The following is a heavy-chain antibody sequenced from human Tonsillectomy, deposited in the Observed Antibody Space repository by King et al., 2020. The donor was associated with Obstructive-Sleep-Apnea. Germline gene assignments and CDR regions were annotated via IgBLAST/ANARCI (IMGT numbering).Heavy chain of an antibody. Sequence: VQLVESGGGLVQPVGSLRLSCAASGFTVSSNYMSWVRQAPGKGLEWVSVIYSGGSTYYADSVKGRFTNSRHNSKNTLYLQMNSLGAEDTAVYYCARDMGDRVDYWGQGTLVTVSS. CDR1: GFTVSSNY. CDR3: ARDMGDRVDY. V-gene: IGHV3-53*04. J-gene: IGHJ4*02. CDR2: IYSGGST. D-gene: IGHD1-26*01.